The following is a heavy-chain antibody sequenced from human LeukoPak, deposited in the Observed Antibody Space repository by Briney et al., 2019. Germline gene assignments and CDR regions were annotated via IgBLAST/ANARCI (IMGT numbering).Heavy chain of an antibody. D-gene: IGHD5-12*01. CDR2: ISPGGDKL. V-gene: IGHV3-23*01. Sequence: GGTLRLSCAASGFIFRNYGMNWVRQAPGRGLEWVSGISPGGDKLYYADSVRGRFTISRDNSKNTMYLQMNSLRAEDTALYYCAQDRVWIEFYFWGQGTLVTVSS. CDR3: AQDRVWIEFYF. CDR1: GFIFRNYG. J-gene: IGHJ4*02.